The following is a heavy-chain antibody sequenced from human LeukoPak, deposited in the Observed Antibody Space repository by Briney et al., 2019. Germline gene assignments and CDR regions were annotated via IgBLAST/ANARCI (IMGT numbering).Heavy chain of an antibody. D-gene: IGHD6-19*01. CDR2: ISYTGST. CDR3: ARAVTGTSLVDF. V-gene: IGHV4-59*08. CDR1: GGSIGGDH. J-gene: IGHJ4*02. Sequence: SETLSLTCTISGGSIGGDHWSWIRQAPGEGLEWIGYISYTGSTSYNPSLRSRVTISLNTPENQFSLRLTSVTAADTAVYYCARAVTGTSLVDFWGQGTLFAVSS.